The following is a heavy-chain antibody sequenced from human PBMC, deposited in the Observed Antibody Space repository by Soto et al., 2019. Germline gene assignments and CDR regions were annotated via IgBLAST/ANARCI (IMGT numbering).Heavy chain of an antibody. CDR1: GGSISTGGYY. CDR3: ARSVFP. J-gene: IGHJ5*02. Sequence: QVQLQESGPGLVKPSQTLSLTCTVSGGSISTGGYYWNWTRQHPGKGLEWIGYFYYSGSTYYNPSLKRRATVSVNTSKNQFSLKLSSVTAADTAVYYCARSVFPWGQGTLVTVSS. V-gene: IGHV4-31*03. CDR2: FYYSGST.